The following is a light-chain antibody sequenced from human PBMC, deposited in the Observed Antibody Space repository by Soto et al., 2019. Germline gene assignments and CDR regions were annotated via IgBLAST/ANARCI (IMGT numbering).Light chain of an antibody. V-gene: IGLV2-8*01. Sequence: QSALTQPPSASGSPGQSVTISCTGTSSDVGAYNYVSWYQQYPGKAPKLMIYEVNKRPSGVTDRLSGSMSGKTASLTVSGLQPADEGDHHCPSYAGSNILVFGGGTKLTVL. CDR1: SSDVGAYNY. CDR3: PSYAGSNILV. J-gene: IGLJ3*02. CDR2: EVN.